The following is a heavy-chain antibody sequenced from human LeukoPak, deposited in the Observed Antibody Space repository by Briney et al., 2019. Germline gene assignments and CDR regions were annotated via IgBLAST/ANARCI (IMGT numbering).Heavy chain of an antibody. J-gene: IGHJ4*02. CDR3: AGGVDTAMVRYGY. D-gene: IGHD5-18*01. CDR2: IHYSGSA. V-gene: IGHV4-59*01. CDR1: GGSISSYY. Sequence: SETLSLTCTVSGGSISSYYWSWIRQPPGKGLEWIGYIHYSGSANYNPSLKSRVTISLDMSKNQFSLKLSSVTAADTAVYYCAGGVDTAMVRYGYWGQGTLVTVSS.